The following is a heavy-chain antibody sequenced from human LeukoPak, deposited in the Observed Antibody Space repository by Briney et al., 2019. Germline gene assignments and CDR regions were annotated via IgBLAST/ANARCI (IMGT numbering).Heavy chain of an antibody. Sequence: SETLSLTCTVSGGSISSGTYYWSWIRQPAGKGLEWIGRIYTSGSTNYNPSLKSRVTISVDTSKNQFSLKLSSMTAADTAVYYCARAYSSSWATGRFDPWGQGTLVTVSS. CDR2: IYTSGST. J-gene: IGHJ5*02. CDR3: ARAYSSSWATGRFDP. V-gene: IGHV4-61*02. D-gene: IGHD6-13*01. CDR1: GGSISSGTYY.